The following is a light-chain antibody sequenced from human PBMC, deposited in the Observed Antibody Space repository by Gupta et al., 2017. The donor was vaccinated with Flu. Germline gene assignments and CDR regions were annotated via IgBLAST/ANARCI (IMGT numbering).Light chain of an antibody. V-gene: IGKV1-5*03. CDR1: QSVSTS. CDR2: EAS. CDR3: LQYNSFWT. Sequence: DIQMTQSPSTLSASVGDRVTISCRASQSVSTSLAWYQLKPRQAPNLLFHEASNLHSGVPSRFSGSGSGAEFTLTISSLQPDDFATYYCLQYNSFWTFGQGTKVEVK. J-gene: IGKJ1*01.